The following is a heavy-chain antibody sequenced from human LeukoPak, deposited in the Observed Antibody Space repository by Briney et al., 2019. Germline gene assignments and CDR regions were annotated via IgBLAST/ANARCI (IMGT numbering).Heavy chain of an antibody. CDR2: IPYDGSNN. Sequence: PGRSLRLSCAASGFAFSSYAMHWVRQAPGKGLEWVALIPYDGSNNYYADSVKGRFTISRDNSKNTLYLQMNSLRAEDTAVYYCARDPERGPHYYMDVWGKGTTVTVSS. CDR3: ARDPERGPHYYMDV. CDR1: GFAFSSYA. V-gene: IGHV3-30*04. D-gene: IGHD3-16*01. J-gene: IGHJ6*03.